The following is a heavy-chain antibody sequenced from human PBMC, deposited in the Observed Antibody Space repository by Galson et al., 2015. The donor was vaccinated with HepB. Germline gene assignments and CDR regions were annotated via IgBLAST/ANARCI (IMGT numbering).Heavy chain of an antibody. CDR3: ARGVRIPGIAVAGLDY. CDR1: GGSFSGYY. D-gene: IGHD6-19*01. V-gene: IGHV4-34*01. J-gene: IGHJ4*02. Sequence: ETLSLTCAVYGGSFSGYYWSWIRQPPGKGLEWIGEINHSGSTNYNPSLKSRVTISVDTSKNQFSLKLSSVTAADTAVYYRARGVRIPGIAVAGLDYWGQGTLVTVSS. CDR2: INHSGST.